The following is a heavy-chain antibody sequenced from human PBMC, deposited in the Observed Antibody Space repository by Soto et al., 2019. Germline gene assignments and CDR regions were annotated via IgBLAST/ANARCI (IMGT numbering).Heavy chain of an antibody. CDR1: GGTISSYA. J-gene: IGHJ4*02. V-gene: IGHV1-69*01. CDR2: IIPALGTE. D-gene: IGHD2-2*01. Sequence: QLQVVQSGPEVRKPGSSVKVSCKASGGTISSYAISWVRQAPGQGLEWLGGIIPALGTENYAQKFQGRVTITADESTNTAYMELSSLKSEDTAIYFCARGTGTFSGTSAAAKFDSWGQGTLVTVSP. CDR3: ARGTGTFSGTSAAAKFDS.